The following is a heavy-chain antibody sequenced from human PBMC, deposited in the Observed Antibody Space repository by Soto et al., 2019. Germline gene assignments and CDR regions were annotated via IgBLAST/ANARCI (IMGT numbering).Heavy chain of an antibody. V-gene: IGHV4-30-4*01. J-gene: IGHJ4*02. CDR1: GGSTSSDNY. CDR3: AREGGESSDGLYYFDS. Sequence: QVQLQESGPGLVKPSQTLSLTCTVSGGSTSSDNYWSWIRQPPGKGLEGIGQIYYIGITDYNPSLKSRLAISIDTSKNQFSLKLSSVTAADTAVYFCAREGGESSDGLYYFDSWGQGALVTVSS. D-gene: IGHD3-16*01. CDR2: IYYIGIT.